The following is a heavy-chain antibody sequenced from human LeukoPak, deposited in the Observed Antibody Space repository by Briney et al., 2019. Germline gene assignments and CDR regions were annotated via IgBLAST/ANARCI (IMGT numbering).Heavy chain of an antibody. CDR1: GFTFSSYG. Sequence: GGSLRLSCAASGFTFSSYGMHWVRQAPGKGLEWVAFIRYDGSNKYYADSVKGRFTISRDNSKNTLYLQMNSLRAEDTAVYYCAKEGYVRTQPQLEHIVVVTAPDYWGQGILVTVSS. CDR2: IRYDGSNK. J-gene: IGHJ4*02. D-gene: IGHD2-21*02. V-gene: IGHV3-30*02. CDR3: AKEGYVRTQPQLEHIVVVTAPDY.